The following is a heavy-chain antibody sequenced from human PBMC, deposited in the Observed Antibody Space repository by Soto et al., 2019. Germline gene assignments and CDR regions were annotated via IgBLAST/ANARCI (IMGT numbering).Heavy chain of an antibody. J-gene: IGHJ4*02. CDR2: ISYDGSNK. CDR3: ARDSGTTVTLPSFDY. Sequence: LRLSCAASGFTFSSYAMHWVRQAPGKGLEWVAVISYDGSNKYYADSVKGRFTISRDNSKNTLYLQMNSLRAEDTAVYYCARDSGTTVTLPSFDYWGQGTLVTVSS. D-gene: IGHD4-17*01. CDR1: GFTFSSYA. V-gene: IGHV3-30-3*01.